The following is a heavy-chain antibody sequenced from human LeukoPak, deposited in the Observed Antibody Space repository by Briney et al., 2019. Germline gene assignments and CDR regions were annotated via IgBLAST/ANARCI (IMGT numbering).Heavy chain of an antibody. Sequence: GESLRISCQGSGYNFITYSIGWVRQMLGKGLEWMGIINPGDSETTYSPSFRGQVIISVDKSIRTAYLHWISLKASDTAMYYCAIVKPYFYYMDVWGKGTTVTVSS. V-gene: IGHV5-51*01. J-gene: IGHJ6*03. CDR3: AIVKPYFYYMDV. CDR2: INPGDSET. CDR1: GYNFITYS.